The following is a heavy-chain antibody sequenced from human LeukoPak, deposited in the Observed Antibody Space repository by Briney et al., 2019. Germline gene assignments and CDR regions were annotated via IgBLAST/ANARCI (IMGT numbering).Heavy chain of an antibody. CDR3: ARDRTYYDILTGDFDY. D-gene: IGHD3-9*01. CDR2: INSDGSST. Sequence: PGGSLRLSCAASGFNFSSYWMHWVRQAPGRGLVWVSRINSDGSSTNYADSVKGRFTISRDNAKNTLSLQMDSLRGEDTAVYFCARDRTYYDILTGDFDYWGQGTLVTVSS. V-gene: IGHV3-74*01. J-gene: IGHJ4*02. CDR1: GFNFSSYW.